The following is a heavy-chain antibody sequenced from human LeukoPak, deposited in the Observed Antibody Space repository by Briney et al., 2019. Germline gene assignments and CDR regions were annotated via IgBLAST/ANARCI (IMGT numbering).Heavy chain of an antibody. V-gene: IGHV4-59*08. D-gene: IGHD1-1*01. Sequence: SETLSLTCTVSGGSLSHYYWSWIRQPPGRGLEWIGYIYYIGSTNYNPSLKSRVTISVDTSRNQFSLRLSSVTAADTATYYCARTGTTFFDYRGQGTLVTVSS. CDR3: ARTGTTFFDY. CDR2: IYYIGST. J-gene: IGHJ4*02. CDR1: GGSLSHYY.